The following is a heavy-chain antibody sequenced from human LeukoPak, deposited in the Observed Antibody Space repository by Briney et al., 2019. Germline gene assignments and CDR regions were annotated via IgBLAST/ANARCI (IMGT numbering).Heavy chain of an antibody. V-gene: IGHV1-2*02. CDR3: ARDGNYDSPYYYYYMDV. CDR2: INPNSGGT. D-gene: IGHD3-22*01. CDR1: GYTFTGYY. Sequence: ASVTVSCTASGYTFTGYYMHWVRQAPGQGLEWMGWINPNSGGTNYAQKFQGRVTMTRDTSISTAYMELSRLRSDDTAVYYCARDGNYDSPYYYYYMDVWGKGTTVTVSS. J-gene: IGHJ6*03.